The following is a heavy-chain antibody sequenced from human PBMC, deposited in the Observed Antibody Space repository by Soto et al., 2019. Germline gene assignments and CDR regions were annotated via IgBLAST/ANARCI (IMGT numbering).Heavy chain of an antibody. V-gene: IGHV1-69*13. J-gene: IGHJ4*02. D-gene: IGHD3-9*01. CDR3: ARERQYYDILTGYSYYFDY. Sequence: ASVKVSCKASGGTVSSYAISWVRQAPGQGLEWMGGIIPIFGTANYAQKFQGRVTITADESTSTAYMELSSLRSEDTAVYYCARERQYYDILTGYSYYFDYWGQGTLVTVSS. CDR2: IIPIFGTA. CDR1: GGTVSSYA.